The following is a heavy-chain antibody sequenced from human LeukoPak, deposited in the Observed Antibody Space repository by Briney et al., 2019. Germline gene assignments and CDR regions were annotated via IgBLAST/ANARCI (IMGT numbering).Heavy chain of an antibody. CDR3: AKVGSPLGWYGSFDY. CDR1: GFTFSSYA. D-gene: IGHD6-19*01. V-gene: IGHV3-23*01. CDR2: ISGSGGST. J-gene: IGHJ4*02. Sequence: GGSLRLSCAASGFTFSSYAMSWVRQAPGKVLEWVSAISGSGGSTYYADSVKGRFTISRDNSKNTLYLQMNSLRAEDTAVYYCAKVGSPLGWYGSFDYWGQGTLVTVSS.